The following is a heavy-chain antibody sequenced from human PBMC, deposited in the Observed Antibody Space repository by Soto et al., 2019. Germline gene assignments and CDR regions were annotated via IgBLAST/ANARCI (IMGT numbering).Heavy chain of an antibody. CDR3: ARLRIATNNYKWFDP. D-gene: IGHD2-21*01. Sequence: TLSLTCSGSDAALNSGNYYWSWIRQVPGKGLEWIGHIYVTGAVDYNPSLRDRITISQDTSERQFSLNLRLVTAADTAVYYCARLRIATNNYKWFDPWGQGTLVTVS. V-gene: IGHV4-31*03. CDR2: IYVTGAV. CDR1: DAALNSGNYY. J-gene: IGHJ5*02.